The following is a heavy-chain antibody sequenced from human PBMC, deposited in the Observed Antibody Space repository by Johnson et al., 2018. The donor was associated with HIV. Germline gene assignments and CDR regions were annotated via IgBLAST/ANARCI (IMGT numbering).Heavy chain of an antibody. CDR2: INHDGSEK. V-gene: IGHV3-7*01. Sequence: VQLVESGGGLVQPGGSLRLSCAASGFTFDDYGMHWVRQAPGKGLEWVANINHDGSEKYYVDSVKGRFTISRDNATNALYLQMNSLRAEDTAVYYCARDRGGPVRDDAFDIWGQGTMVTVSS. CDR1: GFTFDDYG. D-gene: IGHD3-10*01. J-gene: IGHJ3*02. CDR3: ARDRGGPVRDDAFDI.